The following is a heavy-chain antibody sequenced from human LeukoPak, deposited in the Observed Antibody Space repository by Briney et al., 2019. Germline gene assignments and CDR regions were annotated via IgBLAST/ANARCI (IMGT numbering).Heavy chain of an antibody. CDR2: ISTGSSTT. J-gene: IGHJ4*02. CDR3: ARVAAGYSVNYFDY. D-gene: IGHD4-23*01. Sequence: GGSLRLSCAASEFAFSTYNMNWVRQAPGKGLEWVSYISTGSSTTYYADSVKGRFTISRDNAENSLYLQMNSLRDEDTAVYYCARVAAGYSVNYFDYWGQGTLVTVSS. CDR1: EFAFSTYN. V-gene: IGHV3-48*02.